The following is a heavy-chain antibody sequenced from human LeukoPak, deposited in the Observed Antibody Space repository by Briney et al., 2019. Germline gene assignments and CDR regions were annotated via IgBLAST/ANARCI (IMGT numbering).Heavy chain of an antibody. J-gene: IGHJ5*02. CDR3: ARRVIVANTIQEGIWLDP. CDR1: RDSLYSYN. CDR2: ISYTGST. V-gene: IGHV4-59*08. Sequence: SESPSLTCTVSRDSLYSYNWCWIRQPPREGVERIGYISYTGSTIYNPSLKSRVTISVDSSKNQFSLKLISVTAADTAVYYCARRVIVANTIQEGIWLDPWGKGTLVTV. D-gene: IGHD2-21*01.